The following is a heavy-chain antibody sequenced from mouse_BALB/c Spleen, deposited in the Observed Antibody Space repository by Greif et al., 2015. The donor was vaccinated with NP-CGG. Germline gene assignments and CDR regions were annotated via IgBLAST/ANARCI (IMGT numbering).Heavy chain of an antibody. CDR2: INSNGGST. Sequence: EVKLVESGGGLVQPGGSLKLSCAASGFTFSSYGMSWVRQTPDKRLELVATINSNGGSTYYPDSLKGRFTISRDNAKNSLYLQMSSLKSEDTAMYYCARKDYGSSYGGYYAMDYWGQGTSGTVSS. D-gene: IGHD1-1*01. CDR1: GFTFSSYG. V-gene: IGHV5-6-3*01. CDR3: ARKDYGSSYGGYYAMDY. J-gene: IGHJ4*01.